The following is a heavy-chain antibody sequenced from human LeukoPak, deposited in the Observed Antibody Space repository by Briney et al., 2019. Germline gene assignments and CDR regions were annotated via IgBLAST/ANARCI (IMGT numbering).Heavy chain of an antibody. J-gene: IGHJ3*02. Sequence: SETLSLTCTVSGGSISSYYWSWIRQPPGKGLEWIGYIYYSGSTNYNPSLKSRVTISVDTSKNQFSLRLRSVTAADTAVYYCARHKYSSGWPPEGAFDIWGQGTMVTVSS. CDR1: GGSISSYY. CDR3: ARHKYSSGWPPEGAFDI. D-gene: IGHD6-19*01. CDR2: IYYSGST. V-gene: IGHV4-59*08.